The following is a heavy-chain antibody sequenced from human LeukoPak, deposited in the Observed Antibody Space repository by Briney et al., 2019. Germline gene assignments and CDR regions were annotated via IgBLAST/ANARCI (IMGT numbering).Heavy chain of an antibody. Sequence: SETLSLTCAVYGGSFSGYYWSWIRQPAGKGLEWIGRIYTSGSTNYNPSLKSRVTMSVDTSKNQFSLKLSSVTAADTAVYYCARDTYYYGSGSYLQDAFDIWGQGTMVTVSS. D-gene: IGHD3-10*01. V-gene: IGHV4-4*07. CDR3: ARDTYYYGSGSYLQDAFDI. CDR1: GGSFSGYY. CDR2: IYTSGST. J-gene: IGHJ3*02.